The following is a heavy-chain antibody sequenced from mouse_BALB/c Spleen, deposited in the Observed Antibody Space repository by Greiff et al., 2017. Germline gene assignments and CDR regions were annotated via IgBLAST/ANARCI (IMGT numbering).Heavy chain of an antibody. J-gene: IGHJ4*01. D-gene: IGHD2-3*01. CDR1: GFTFNTYA. V-gene: IGHV10-1*02. Sequence: EVHLVESGGGLVQPKGSLKLSCAASGFTFNTYAMNWVRQAPGKGLEWVARIRSKSNNYATYYADSVKDRFTISRDDSQSMLYLQMNNLKTEDTAMYYCVRHDGTIYYAMDYWGQGTSVTVSS. CDR2: IRSKSNNYAT. CDR3: VRHDGTIYYAMDY.